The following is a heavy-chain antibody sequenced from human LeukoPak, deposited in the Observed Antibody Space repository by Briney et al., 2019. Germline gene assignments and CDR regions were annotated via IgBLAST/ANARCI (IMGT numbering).Heavy chain of an antibody. Sequence: GGSLRLSCAASGFTFSSYSMNWVRQAPGKGLVWVSRINSDGSSTSYADSVKGRFTISRDDAKNTLYLQMNSLRAEDTAVYYCASAFGYYMDVWGKGTTVTVSS. D-gene: IGHD3-10*01. CDR3: ASAFGYYMDV. CDR1: GFTFSSYS. J-gene: IGHJ6*03. CDR2: INSDGSST. V-gene: IGHV3-74*01.